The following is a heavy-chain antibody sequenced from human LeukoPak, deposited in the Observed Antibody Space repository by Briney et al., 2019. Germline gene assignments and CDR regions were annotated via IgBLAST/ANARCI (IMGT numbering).Heavy chain of an antibody. V-gene: IGHV4-30-2*01. Sequence: SETLSLTCAVSGGFISSGGYSWSWIRQPPGKGLEWIGYIYHSGSTYYNPSLKSRVTISVDRSKNQFSLKLSSVTAADTAVYYCARVSRSRSSGWALFDYWGQGTLVTVSS. J-gene: IGHJ4*02. CDR1: GGFISSGGYS. D-gene: IGHD6-19*01. CDR2: IYHSGST. CDR3: ARVSRSRSSGWALFDY.